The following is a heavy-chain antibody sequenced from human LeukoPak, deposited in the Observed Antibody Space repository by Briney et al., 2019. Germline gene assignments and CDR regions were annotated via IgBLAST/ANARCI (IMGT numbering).Heavy chain of an antibody. Sequence: ASVKVSCKASGYTFISYYMHWVRQAPGQGLEWMGIINPSGGSTRYAQKFQGRVTMTRDTSTSTVYMELSSLGSEDTAVYYCARSPVTTKYFDYWGQGTLVTVSP. CDR2: INPSGGST. D-gene: IGHD4-17*01. CDR3: ARSPVTTKYFDY. J-gene: IGHJ4*02. V-gene: IGHV1-46*01. CDR1: GYTFISYY.